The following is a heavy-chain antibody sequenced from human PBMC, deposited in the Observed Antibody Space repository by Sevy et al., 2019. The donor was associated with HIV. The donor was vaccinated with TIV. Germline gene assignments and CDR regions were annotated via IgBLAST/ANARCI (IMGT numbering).Heavy chain of an antibody. J-gene: IGHJ4*02. Sequence: ASVKVSCKVSGYTLTKLSMHWVRQAPGKGLEWMGSFDPEDGETIHAQRFQGRLSMTEDTSTETAYMELSSLSSEDTAVYYCSTTKDYYDNSGYPFDYWGQGSLVTVSS. CDR1: GYTLTKLS. V-gene: IGHV1-24*01. D-gene: IGHD3-22*01. CDR2: FDPEDGET. CDR3: STTKDYYDNSGYPFDY.